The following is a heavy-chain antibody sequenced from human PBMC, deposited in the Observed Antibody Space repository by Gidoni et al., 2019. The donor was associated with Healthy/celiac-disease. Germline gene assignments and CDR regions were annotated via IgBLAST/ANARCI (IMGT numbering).Heavy chain of an antibody. CDR3: ARDSYDSSGYPKGSFDY. CDR1: GFTVSRTY. Sequence: VQLVAPGGGLLQPGGSLRLSCAASGFTVSRTYMSWVRQAPGKGLEWVSVIYSGGSTYYADSVKGRFTISRDNSKNTLYLQMNSLRAEDTAVYYCARDSYDSSGYPKGSFDYWGQGTLVTVSS. D-gene: IGHD3-22*01. CDR2: IYSGGST. J-gene: IGHJ4*02. V-gene: IGHV3-53*01.